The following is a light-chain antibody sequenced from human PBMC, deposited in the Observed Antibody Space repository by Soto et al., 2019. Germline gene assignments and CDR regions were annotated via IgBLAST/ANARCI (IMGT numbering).Light chain of an antibody. CDR3: HQYDKAPQT. CDR2: AVS. Sequence: EIVLMQSPGTLSLSPGERATLSCRASQYMTRTYIAWYQQKPGQAPRLLIYAVSNRATGIPDKFSGSGSGADYSLTISRLEPEDSAVYYCHQYDKAPQTFGQGTKVEIK. V-gene: IGKV3-20*01. CDR1: QYMTRTY. J-gene: IGKJ2*01.